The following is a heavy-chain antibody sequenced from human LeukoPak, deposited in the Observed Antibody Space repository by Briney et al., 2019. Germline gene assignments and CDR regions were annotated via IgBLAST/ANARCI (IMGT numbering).Heavy chain of an antibody. CDR3: ARGLSGVTGYTYGRGIDY. D-gene: IGHD5-18*01. V-gene: IGHV3-7*01. CDR2: IKKDGSEK. CDR1: GFTFSSYW. Sequence: GGSLRLSCAASGFTFSSYWMSWVRQAPGKGLEWVANIKKDGSEKYYVDSVKGRFTISRDNAKTSLYLQMNSLRAEDTAVYYCARGLSGVTGYTYGRGIDYWGQGTLVTVSS. J-gene: IGHJ4*02.